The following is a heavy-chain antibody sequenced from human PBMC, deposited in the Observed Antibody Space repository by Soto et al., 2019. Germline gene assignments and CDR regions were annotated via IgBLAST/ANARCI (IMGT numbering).Heavy chain of an antibody. V-gene: IGHV1-3*04. J-gene: IGHJ4*02. CDR2: INTGNGNT. CDR3: ASGGSYYCLDY. Sequence: VSLNVSSESSGFTFNSYSMYSARQAPAQRLEWMGWINTGNGNTKYSQKFHGRVTTTRDTSASTAYMELSSLSSEDTPVYICASGGSYYCLDYWVQGTLVPVSS. CDR1: GFTFNSYS. D-gene: IGHD1-26*01.